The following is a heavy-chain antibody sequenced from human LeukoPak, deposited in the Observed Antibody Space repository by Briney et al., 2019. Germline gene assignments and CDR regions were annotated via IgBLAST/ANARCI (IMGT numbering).Heavy chain of an antibody. CDR1: GFTFSSTA. CDR2: IWYDGSNK. CDR3: AREYSFDY. Sequence: PGVSLRLSCAASGFTFSSTAMSWVRQAPGKGLEWVAVIWYDGSNKYYADSVKGRFTISRDNSKNTLYLQMNSLRAEDTAVYYCAREYSFDYWGQGTLVTVSS. J-gene: IGHJ4*02. V-gene: IGHV3-33*08.